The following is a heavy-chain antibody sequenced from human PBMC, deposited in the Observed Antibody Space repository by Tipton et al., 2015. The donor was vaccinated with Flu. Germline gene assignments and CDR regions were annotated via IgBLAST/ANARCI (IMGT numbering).Heavy chain of an antibody. V-gene: IGHV4-34*01. CDR2: INHSGST. CDR3: ARGHTAMVGSLYYYGMDV. J-gene: IGHJ6*02. Sequence: TLSLTCAVYGGSFSGYYWSWIRQPPGKGLEWIGEINHSGSTNYNPSLKSRVTISVDTSKNQFSLKLSSVTAADTAVYYCARGHTAMVGSLYYYGMDVWGQGTTVTGSS. D-gene: IGHD5-18*01. CDR1: GGSFSGYY.